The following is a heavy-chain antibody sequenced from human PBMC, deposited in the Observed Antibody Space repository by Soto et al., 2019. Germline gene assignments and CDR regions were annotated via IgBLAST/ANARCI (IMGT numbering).Heavy chain of an antibody. Sequence: GGSLRLSCAASGFTFSDYYMSWIRQAPGKGLEWISYISSSSSYTNYADSVKGRFTISRDNAKNSLYLQMNSLRAEDTAVYYCARAEDSSGYFPRSYYGMDVWGQGTTVTVSS. V-gene: IGHV3-11*06. J-gene: IGHJ6*02. CDR3: ARAEDSSGYFPRSYYGMDV. CDR1: GFTFSDYY. D-gene: IGHD3-22*01. CDR2: ISSSSSYT.